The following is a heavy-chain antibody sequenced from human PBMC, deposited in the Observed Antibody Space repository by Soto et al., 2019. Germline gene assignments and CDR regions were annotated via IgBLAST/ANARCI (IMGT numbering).Heavy chain of an antibody. D-gene: IGHD6-6*01. J-gene: IGHJ4*02. V-gene: IGHV3-30-3*01. CDR3: ARDIEYSSSRPDY. CDR2: ISYDGSNK. Sequence: QVQLVESGGGVVQPGRSLRLSCAASGFTFSSYAMHWVRQAPGKGLEWVAVISYDGSNKYYADSVKGRFTISRDNSKNTLYLQMNSLRAEDTAVYYCARDIEYSSSRPDYWGQGTPVTVSS. CDR1: GFTFSSYA.